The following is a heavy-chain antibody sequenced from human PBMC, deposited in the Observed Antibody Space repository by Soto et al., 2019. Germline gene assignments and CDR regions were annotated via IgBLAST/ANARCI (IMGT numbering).Heavy chain of an antibody. CDR2: ISSSSSTI. Sequence: PGGSLRLSCAASGFTFSSFSMNWVRQAPGKGLEWVSYISSSSSTIFYADSVKGRFTISRDNAKNSLYLQMNSLRDEDTAVYYCAYLGYSSLSVDYFAYWGQGTLVTVSS. D-gene: IGHD6-13*01. CDR1: GFTFSSFS. CDR3: AYLGYSSLSVDYFAY. J-gene: IGHJ4*02. V-gene: IGHV3-48*02.